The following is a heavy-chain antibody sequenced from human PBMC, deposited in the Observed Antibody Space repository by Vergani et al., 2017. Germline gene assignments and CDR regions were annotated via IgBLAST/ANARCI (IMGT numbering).Heavy chain of an antibody. CDR1: GFTFSSYA. CDR2: ISGSGGST. CDR3: AKGNQKDIVLMVYAIVSYYYYMDV. V-gene: IGHV3-23*01. D-gene: IGHD2-8*01. J-gene: IGHJ6*03. Sequence: EVQLLESGGGLVQPGGSLRLSCAASGFTFSSYAMSWVRQAPGKGLEWVSAISGSGGSTYYADSVKGRFTISRDNSKNTLYLQMNSLRAEDTAVYYCAKGNQKDIVLMVYAIVSYYYYMDVWGKGTTVTVSS.